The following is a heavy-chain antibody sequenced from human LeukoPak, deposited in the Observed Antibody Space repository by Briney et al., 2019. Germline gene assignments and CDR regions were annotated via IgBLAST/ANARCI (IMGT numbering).Heavy chain of an antibody. D-gene: IGHD4-17*01. CDR2: LYSDGDT. CDR1: GLTVTKKY. J-gene: IGHJ4*02. V-gene: IGHV3-66*01. CDR3: TYGDYPLTY. Sequence: GGSLRLSCAASGLTVTKKYWHWVRQPPGKGPEWISILYSDGDTKYADSVKGRFTFSRDSSRNTLYLQMNGLRAEDTAVYYCTYGDYPLTYWGQGTLVSVSS.